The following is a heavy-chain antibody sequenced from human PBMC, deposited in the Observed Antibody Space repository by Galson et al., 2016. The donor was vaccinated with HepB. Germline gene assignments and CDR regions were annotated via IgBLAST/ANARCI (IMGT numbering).Heavy chain of an antibody. D-gene: IGHD6-13*01. CDR1: GYTFASFT. J-gene: IGHJ4*02. CDR2: INAGNGNT. CDR3: ARVFQQLGAALGY. V-gene: IGHV1-3*01. Sequence: SVKVSCKASGYTFASFTMHWVRQAPGQSLEWMGWINAGNGNTKYSQKFQARGTMTRDTSANKVYMELTSLRSEDTAVYYCARVFQQLGAALGYWGQGTLVTVSS.